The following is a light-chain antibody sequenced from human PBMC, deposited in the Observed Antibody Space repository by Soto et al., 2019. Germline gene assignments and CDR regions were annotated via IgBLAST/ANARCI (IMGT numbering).Light chain of an antibody. CDR3: CSYADNYSYV. CDR1: SSDVGDYNY. CDR2: DVS. J-gene: IGLJ1*01. Sequence: QSARTQPRSMSGSPGQSVTISCTGTSSDVGDYNYVSWYQQHPGKAPKLMTYDVSKLPSGVPDRFSGSKSGNTASLTISGLQAEDEADYYCCSYADNYSYVFGTGTKVTVL. V-gene: IGLV2-11*01.